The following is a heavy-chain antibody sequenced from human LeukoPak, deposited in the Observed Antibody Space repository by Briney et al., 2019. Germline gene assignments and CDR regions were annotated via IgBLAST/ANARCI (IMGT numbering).Heavy chain of an antibody. D-gene: IGHD3-10*01. J-gene: IGHJ4*02. CDR3: ARVSDSRAVGPFDY. CDR1: GGSISSYY. V-gene: IGHV4-4*07. CDR2: IYASGST. Sequence: SETLSLTYTVSGGSISSYYWSWIRQPAGKGLEWIGRIYASGSTYYNPSLKSRITISVDTSKSQFSLELSSVTAADTAIYYCARVSDSRAVGPFDYWGQGTLVTVSS.